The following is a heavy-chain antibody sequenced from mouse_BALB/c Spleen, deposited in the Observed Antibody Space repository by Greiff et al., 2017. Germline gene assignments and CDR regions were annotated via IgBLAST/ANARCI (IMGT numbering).Heavy chain of an antibody. J-gene: IGHJ3*01. CDR2: IYPVSGST. CDR3: TRGNWSAWFAY. D-gene: IGHD4-1*01. Sequence: LQQPGSELVRPGASVKLSCKASGYTFTSYWMHWVKQRHGQGLEWIGNIYPVSGSTNYDEKFKSKGTLTVDTSSSTAYMHLSSLTSEDSAVYYCTRGNWSAWFAYWGQGTLVTVSA. CDR1: GYTFTSYW. V-gene: IGHV1S22*01.